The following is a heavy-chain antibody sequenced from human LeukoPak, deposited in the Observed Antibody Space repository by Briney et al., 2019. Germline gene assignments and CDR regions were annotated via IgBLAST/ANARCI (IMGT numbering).Heavy chain of an antibody. Sequence: RALRVSCVASVCFFSSYDMHWARQAPRRGLAWVALISSDGTNQYYADSVKGRFTISRDNSKNTLYLQMNRLRGEDTAVYYCVKVLVTYTVDVWGQGTTVTVSS. D-gene: IGHD1-1*01. CDR2: ISSDGTNQ. CDR1: VCFFSSYD. J-gene: IGHJ6*02. CDR3: VKVLVTYTVDV. V-gene: IGHV3-30*18.